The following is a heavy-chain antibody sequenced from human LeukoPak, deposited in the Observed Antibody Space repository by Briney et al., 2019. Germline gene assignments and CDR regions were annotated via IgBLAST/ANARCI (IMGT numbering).Heavy chain of an antibody. D-gene: IGHD3-9*01. J-gene: IGHJ5*02. CDR2: IIPIFGTA. CDR3: AGVFYDILTGYYNWFDP. V-gene: IGHV1-69*13. Sequence: SVKVSCKASGGTFSSYAISWVRQAPGQGLEWMGGIIPIFGTANYAQKFQGRVTITADESTSTAYMELSSLRSEDTAVYYCAGVFYDILTGYYNWFDPWGQGTLVTVSS. CDR1: GGTFSSYA.